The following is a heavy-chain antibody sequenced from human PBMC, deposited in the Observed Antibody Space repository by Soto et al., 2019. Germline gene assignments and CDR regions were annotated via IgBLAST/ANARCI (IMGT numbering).Heavy chain of an antibody. J-gene: IGHJ3*02. CDR1: GYSFTSYW. D-gene: IGHD5-12*01. V-gene: IGHV5-51*01. Sequence: PGESLKISCKGSGYSFTSYWIGWVRQMPGKGLEWMGIIYPCDSDTRYSPSFQGQVTISADKSISTAYLQWSSLKASDTAMYYCARTDGYNFGFAAFDIWGQGTMVTVSS. CDR2: IYPCDSDT. CDR3: ARTDGYNFGFAAFDI.